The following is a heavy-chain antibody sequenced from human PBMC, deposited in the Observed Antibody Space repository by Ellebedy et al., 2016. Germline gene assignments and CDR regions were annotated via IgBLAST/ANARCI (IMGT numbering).Heavy chain of an antibody. J-gene: IGHJ5*02. V-gene: IGHV1-69*04. CDR2: IIPILGIA. CDR3: ARDPVAQYYYGSGSYYNNWFDP. CDR1: GGTFSSYA. D-gene: IGHD3-10*01. Sequence: SVKVSCXASGGTFSSYAISWVRQAPGQGLEWMGRIIPILGIANYAQKFQGRVTMTRDTSTSTVYMELSSLRSEDTAVYYCARDPVAQYYYGSGSYYNNWFDPWGQGTLVTVSS.